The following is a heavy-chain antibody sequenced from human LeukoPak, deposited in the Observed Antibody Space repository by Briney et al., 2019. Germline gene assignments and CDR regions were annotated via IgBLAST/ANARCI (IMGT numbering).Heavy chain of an antibody. Sequence: GGSLRLSCAASGFTVSNKYMSWVRQAPGRGLEWVSVIYSGGSTYYADSVKGRFGISRDKSKNTLYLQMDSLRGEDTAVYYCARDPVRDGYPYSFDYWGQGTLVTVSS. CDR2: IYSGGST. J-gene: IGHJ4*02. CDR3: ARDPVRDGYPYSFDY. V-gene: IGHV3-66*01. CDR1: GFTVSNKY. D-gene: IGHD5-24*01.